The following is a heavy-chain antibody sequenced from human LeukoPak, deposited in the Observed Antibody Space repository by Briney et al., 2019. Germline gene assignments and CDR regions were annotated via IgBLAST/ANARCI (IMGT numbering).Heavy chain of an antibody. CDR1: GYSFTSYW. D-gene: IGHD5-12*01. V-gene: IGHV5-10-1*01. Sequence: GESQRISCKGSGYSFTSYWISWVRQMPGKGLEWMGRIDPSDSYTNYSPSFQGHVTISADKSISTAYLQWSSLKASDTAMYYCARHGPTDIAALYYFYYWGQGTLVTVSS. J-gene: IGHJ4*02. CDR3: ARHGPTDIAALYYFYY. CDR2: IDPSDSYT.